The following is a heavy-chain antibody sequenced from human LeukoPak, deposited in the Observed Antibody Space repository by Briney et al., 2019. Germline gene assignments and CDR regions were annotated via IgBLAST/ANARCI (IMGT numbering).Heavy chain of an antibody. V-gene: IGHV3-21*01. CDR3: ARLVADSGWYELLDAFDI. CDR2: ISSSSSYI. CDR1: GFTFSSYS. D-gene: IGHD6-19*01. Sequence: GGSLRLSCAASGFTFSSYSMNWVRQAPGKGLEWVSSISSSSSYIYYADSVKGRFTISRDNAKNSLYLQMNSLRAEDTAVYYCARLVADSGWYELLDAFDIWGQGTMVTVSS. J-gene: IGHJ3*02.